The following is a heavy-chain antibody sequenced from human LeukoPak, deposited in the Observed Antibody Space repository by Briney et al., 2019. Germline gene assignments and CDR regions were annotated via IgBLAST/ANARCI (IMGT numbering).Heavy chain of an antibody. CDR2: ISSSGST. V-gene: IGHV4-61*02. J-gene: IGHJ6*03. D-gene: IGHD6-19*01. CDR1: GDSISSGDYY. CDR3: ARGISGWGFTYYYYYMDV. Sequence: SETLSLTCTVSGDSISSGDYYWSWIRQPAGKGLEWIGRISSSGSTNYNPSLKSRVTISVDTSKNQFSLKLSSVTAADTAVYYCARGISGWGFTYYYYYMDVWGKGTTVTVSS.